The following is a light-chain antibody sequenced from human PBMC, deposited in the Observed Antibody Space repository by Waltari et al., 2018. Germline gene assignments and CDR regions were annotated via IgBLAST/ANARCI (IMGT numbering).Light chain of an antibody. J-gene: IGLJ1*01. Sequence: SYVLTQPTLVSVAPGQTARISWYGNNIGRKNGHWYQQKPGQAPVLVVYDDGDRPSGIPERFSGSNSGNTATLTISRVDAGDEADYYCQVWDSGSDHYVFGTVTKVTVL. CDR3: QVWDSGSDHYV. V-gene: IGLV3-21*02. CDR1: NIGRKN. CDR2: DDG.